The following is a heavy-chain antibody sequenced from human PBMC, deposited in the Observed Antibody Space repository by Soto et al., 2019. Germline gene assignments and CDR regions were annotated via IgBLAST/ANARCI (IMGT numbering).Heavy chain of an antibody. Sequence: GESLRLSCAAAGFTFSSYGMHWVRQAPGKGLEWVAVIWYDGSNKYYADSVKGRFTISRDNSKNTLYLQMNSLRAEDTAVYYCARDAVGATSGMAVWGQGTTVT. V-gene: IGHV3-33*01. J-gene: IGHJ6*02. CDR3: ARDAVGATSGMAV. CDR1: GFTFSSYG. D-gene: IGHD1-26*01. CDR2: IWYDGSNK.